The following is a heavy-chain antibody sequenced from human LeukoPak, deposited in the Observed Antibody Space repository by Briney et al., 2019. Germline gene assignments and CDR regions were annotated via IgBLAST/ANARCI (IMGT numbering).Heavy chain of an antibody. D-gene: IGHD3-9*01. V-gene: IGHV1-69*04. CDR2: IIPILGIA. CDR3: ARGRGTYYDILTGYPFDY. J-gene: IGHJ4*02. CDR1: GGTFSSYA. Sequence: SVKVSCKASGGTFSSYAISWVRQAPGQGLEWMGRIIPILGIADYAQKFQGRVTITADKSTSTAYMELSSLRSEDTAVYYCARGRGTYYDILTGYPFDYWGQGTLVTVSS.